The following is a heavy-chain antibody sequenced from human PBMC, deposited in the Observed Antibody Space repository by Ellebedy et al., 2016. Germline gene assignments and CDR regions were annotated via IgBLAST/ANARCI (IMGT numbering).Heavy chain of an antibody. V-gene: IGHV3-74*01. CDR2: IWGDGSST. CDR3: ARDLGGFLGFDS. D-gene: IGHD3-16*02. Sequence: GESLKISCAASGSTFSSYGMHWVRQGPGKGLVWVSRIWGDGSSTSYADSVKGRFTISSDESKNTVFLQMNSLRAEDTATYYCARDLGGFLGFDSWGQGTVVTVSS. J-gene: IGHJ4*02. CDR1: GSTFSSYG.